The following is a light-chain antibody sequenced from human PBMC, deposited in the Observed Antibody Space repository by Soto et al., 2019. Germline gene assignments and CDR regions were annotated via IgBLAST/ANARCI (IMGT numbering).Light chain of an antibody. CDR3: QHYYSSLALS. V-gene: IGKV4-1*01. CDR1: QSVLYSSNNKNY. CDR2: WAS. Sequence: DIVMTQSPDSLAVSLGERATINCKSSQSVLYSSNNKNYIARYQQKPRQPPKLLIYWASTREYGVPDRFSGSGSGTDFTVTVSSLRGEDGSVYYCQHYYSSLALSFVGGTKVEMK. J-gene: IGKJ4*01.